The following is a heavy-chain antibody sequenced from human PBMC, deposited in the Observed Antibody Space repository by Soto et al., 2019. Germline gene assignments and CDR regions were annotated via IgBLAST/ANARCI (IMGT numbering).Heavy chain of an antibody. Sequence: GASVKVSCKASGNTVPNYAIHWVRQAPGQRLEWMGWINGGNGNTYYSEHFQGRVTFTRDTSAGTVYMELSSLRSEDTAVYYCGVGSSSPRHGMDVWGQGTTVTGSS. D-gene: IGHD2-2*01. CDR2: INGGNGNT. CDR3: GVGSSSPRHGMDV. J-gene: IGHJ6*01. CDR1: GNTVPNYA. V-gene: IGHV1-3*01.